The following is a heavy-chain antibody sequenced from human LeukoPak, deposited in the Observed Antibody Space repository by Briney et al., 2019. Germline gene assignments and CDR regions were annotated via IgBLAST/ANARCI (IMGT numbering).Heavy chain of an antibody. V-gene: IGHV1-69*04. D-gene: IGHD5-18*01. Sequence: SVKVSCKASGGTFSSYAISWVRQAPGQGLEWMGRIIPIFGIANYAQKFQGRVTITAGKSTSTAYMELSSLRSEDTAVYYCASSDTAMVTYYFDYWGQGTLVTVST. CDR1: GGTFSSYA. J-gene: IGHJ4*02. CDR3: ASSDTAMVTYYFDY. CDR2: IIPIFGIA.